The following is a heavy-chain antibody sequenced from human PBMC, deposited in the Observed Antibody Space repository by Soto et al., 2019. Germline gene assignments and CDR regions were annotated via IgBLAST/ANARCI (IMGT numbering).Heavy chain of an antibody. J-gene: IGHJ6*02. V-gene: IGHV3-53*01. D-gene: IGHD6-19*01. CDR1: GFTVSSNY. CDR2: VYSGGST. Sequence: EVQLVEAGGGLIQPGGSLRLSCAASGFTVSSNYMSWVRQAPGKGLEWVSVVYSGGSTNYADSVKGRLTISIDNSKNTVYLQMNMLRAGATAVDYCECGADSSGWEYSYYYGRDVWGQGTTVTVSS. CDR3: ECGADSSGWEYSYYYGRDV.